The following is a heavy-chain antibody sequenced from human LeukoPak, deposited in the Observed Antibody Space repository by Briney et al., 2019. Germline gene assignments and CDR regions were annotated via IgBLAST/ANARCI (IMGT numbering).Heavy chain of an antibody. Sequence: SATLSLTCTVSGGSISSYYWSWIRQPPGKGLEWIGYIYYSGSTNYNPSLKSRVTISVDTSKNKFSLKLSSVTAADTAVYYCARDRGGVGYYGSGTPPGDYYYYYMDVWGKGTTVTISS. J-gene: IGHJ6*03. CDR2: IYYSGST. CDR3: ARDRGGVGYYGSGTPPGDYYYYYMDV. D-gene: IGHD3-10*01. V-gene: IGHV4-59*01. CDR1: GGSISSYY.